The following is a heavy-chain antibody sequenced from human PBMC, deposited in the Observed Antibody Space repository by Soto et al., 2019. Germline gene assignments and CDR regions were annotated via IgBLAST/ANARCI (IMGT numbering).Heavy chain of an antibody. CDR3: AKKVNSGPGSQYFDY. V-gene: IGHV3-23*01. Sequence: PEGSLRLSCAASGFTFSSYSMSWVRQAPGKGLEWVSGFRTGGDDGTTYYADSVKGRFTISRDNSKNTLFLQMNSLRAEDTAIYYCAKKVNSGPGSQYFDYWGQGTLVTVSS. D-gene: IGHD3-10*01. CDR2: FRTGGDDGTT. J-gene: IGHJ4*02. CDR1: GFTFSSYS.